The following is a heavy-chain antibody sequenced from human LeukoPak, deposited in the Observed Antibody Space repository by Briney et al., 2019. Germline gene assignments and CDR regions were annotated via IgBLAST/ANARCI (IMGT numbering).Heavy chain of an antibody. CDR2: IWYDGSNK. Sequence: PGRSLRLSCAASGFTFSSYGMHWVRQAPGKGLEWVAVIWYDGSNKYYADSVKGRFTISRDNSKNTLYLQMNSLRAEDTAVYYCARRPKGRYFDSYYFDYWGQGTLVTVSS. V-gene: IGHV3-33*01. CDR3: ARRPKGRYFDSYYFDY. CDR1: GFTFSSYG. J-gene: IGHJ4*02. D-gene: IGHD3-9*01.